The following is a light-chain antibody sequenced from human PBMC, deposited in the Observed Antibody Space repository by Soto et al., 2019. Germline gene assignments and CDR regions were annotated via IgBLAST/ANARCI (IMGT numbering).Light chain of an antibody. CDR1: QSVSTS. J-gene: IGKJ1*01. CDR2: DAN. V-gene: IGKV3-11*01. Sequence: IVLTQSPVTLALSPGESAVLSCRASQSVSTSLAWYQHKPGQAPRLFIYDANKRAPGIPARITGSGSGTDFTLTISSLEPEDIAVYYCQVRNVWPSFGQGTKVEIK. CDR3: QVRNVWPS.